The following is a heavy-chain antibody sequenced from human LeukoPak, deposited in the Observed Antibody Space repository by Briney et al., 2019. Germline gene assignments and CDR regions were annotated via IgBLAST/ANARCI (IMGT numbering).Heavy chain of an antibody. CDR2: IRSGGTI. CDR3: ARDEAYGFDT. Sequence: PGGSLRLSCAASGFTFSTYSMNWVRQAPGKELEWLSYIRSGGTINYADSVKGRFIISRDNAKNSLYLQMNSLRDEDTAVYYCARDEAYGFDTWGQGTMVTVSS. J-gene: IGHJ3*02. CDR1: GFTFSTYS. V-gene: IGHV3-48*02.